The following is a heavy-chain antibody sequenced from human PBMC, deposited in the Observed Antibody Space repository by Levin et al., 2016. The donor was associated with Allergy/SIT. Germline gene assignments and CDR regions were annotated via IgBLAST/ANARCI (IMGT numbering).Heavy chain of an antibody. Sequence: GESLKISCAASGFTFSSYAMSWVRQAPGKGLEWVSAISGSGGSTYYADSVKGRFTISRDNSKNTLYLQMNSLRAEDTAVYYCAKGPPYCGGDCYKDWGQGTLVTVSS. CDR2: ISGSGGST. CDR1: GFTFSSYA. CDR3: AKGPPYCGGDCYKD. J-gene: IGHJ4*02. V-gene: IGHV3-23*01. D-gene: IGHD2-21*01.